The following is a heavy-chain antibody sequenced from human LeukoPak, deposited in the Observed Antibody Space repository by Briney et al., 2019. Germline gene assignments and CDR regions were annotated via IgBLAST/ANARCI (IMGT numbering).Heavy chain of an antibody. CDR1: GYSFTNYW. Sequence: GESLRISCKGSGYSFTNYWISWVRQMPGKGLEWMGRIDPSDSYTNYSPSFQGHVTISADKSISTAYLQWRSLKASDTAMYYCAREVGSYSYYWGHGTLVTVSS. CDR3: AREVGSYSYY. V-gene: IGHV5-10-1*01. J-gene: IGHJ4*01. CDR2: IDPSDSYT. D-gene: IGHD1-26*01.